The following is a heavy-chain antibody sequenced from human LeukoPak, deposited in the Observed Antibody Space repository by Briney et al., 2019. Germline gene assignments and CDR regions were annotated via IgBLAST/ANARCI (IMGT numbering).Heavy chain of an antibody. V-gene: IGHV3-66*02. CDR3: ARSVHDTSGYAY. CDR2: MYSGGAT. Sequence: GGSLRLSCAASGFTVSSSYMSWVRQAPGKGLEWVSVMYSGGATYYANSVKGRLTISRDYSKNTLNLQMNNLGTEDTAVYFCARSVHDTSGYAYWGQGTLVTVSS. CDR1: GFTVSSSY. J-gene: IGHJ4*02. D-gene: IGHD3-22*01.